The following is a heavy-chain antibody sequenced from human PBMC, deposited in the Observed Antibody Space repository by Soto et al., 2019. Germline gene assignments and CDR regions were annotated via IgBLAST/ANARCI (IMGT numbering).Heavy chain of an antibody. CDR3: ARGPHYGSGSYYYYGMDV. CDR2: IYSGGST. D-gene: IGHD3-10*01. CDR1: GFTVSSNY. V-gene: IGHV3-53*04. Sequence: EVQLVESGGGLVQPGGSLRLSCAASGFTVSSNYMSWVRQAPGKGLEWVSVIYSGGSTYYADSVKGRFTISRHNSKNTLYLQMNSLRAEDTAVYYCARGPHYGSGSYYYYGMDVWGRGTTVTVSS. J-gene: IGHJ6*02.